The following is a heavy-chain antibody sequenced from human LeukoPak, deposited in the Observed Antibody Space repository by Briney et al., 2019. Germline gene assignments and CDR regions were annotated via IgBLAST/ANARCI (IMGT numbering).Heavy chain of an antibody. CDR1: GGSISSYY. J-gene: IGHJ6*02. Sequence: SETLSLTCTASGGSISSYYWSWIRQPPGKGLEWIGYIYYSGSTNYNPSLKSRVTISVDTSKNQFSLKLSSVTAADTAVYYCARDVRYCSSTSCHYYYYGMDVWGQGTTVTVSS. V-gene: IGHV4-59*01. D-gene: IGHD2-2*01. CDR3: ARDVRYCSSTSCHYYYYGMDV. CDR2: IYYSGST.